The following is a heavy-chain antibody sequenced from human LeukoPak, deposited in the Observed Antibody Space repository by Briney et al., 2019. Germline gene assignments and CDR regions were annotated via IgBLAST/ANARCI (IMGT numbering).Heavy chain of an antibody. Sequence: PGGSLRLSCAASGFTFSSYAMSWVRQAPGKGLEWVSAISGSGGSTYYADSMKGRFTISRDNSKNTLCLQMNSLRAEDTAVYYCASPGFVVVVAAQWAFDYWGQGTLVTVSS. J-gene: IGHJ4*02. CDR3: ASPGFVVVVAAQWAFDY. CDR1: GFTFSSYA. D-gene: IGHD2-15*01. CDR2: ISGSGGST. V-gene: IGHV3-23*01.